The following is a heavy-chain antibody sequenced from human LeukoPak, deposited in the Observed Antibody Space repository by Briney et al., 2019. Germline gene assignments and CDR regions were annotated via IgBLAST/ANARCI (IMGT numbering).Heavy chain of an antibody. CDR1: GFTFNNFW. Sequence: GGGLRLSCAAPGFTFNNFWIAWVREAPGKGVGCVANIKEDGSEKNYVDSVKGRFNNPQNHPMNPLSLQVNSLRVQDKGVYYCASVSGSGSFYRVFDYWGQGTPVTVSS. CDR3: ASVSGSGSFYRVFDY. V-gene: IGHV3-7*05. D-gene: IGHD3-10*01. CDR2: IKEDGSEK. J-gene: IGHJ4*02.